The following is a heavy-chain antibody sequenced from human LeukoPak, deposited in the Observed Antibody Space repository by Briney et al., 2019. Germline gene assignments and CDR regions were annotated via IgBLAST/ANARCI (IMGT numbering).Heavy chain of an antibody. V-gene: IGHV6-1*01. J-gene: IGHJ5*02. CDR2: TYYRSKWYN. CDR3: ARDSGSYSLLDFNWFDP. Sequence: SQTLSLTCAISGDSVSSNSAAWNWIRQSPSRGLEWLGRTYYRSKWYNDYAVSVKSRITIKPDTSKNQFSLQLNSVTPEDTAVYYCARDSGSYSLLDFNWFDPWGQGTLVTVSS. CDR1: GDSVSSNSAA. D-gene: IGHD1-26*01.